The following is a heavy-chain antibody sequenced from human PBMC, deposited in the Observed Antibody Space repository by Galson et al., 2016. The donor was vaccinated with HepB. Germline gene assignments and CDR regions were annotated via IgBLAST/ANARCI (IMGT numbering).Heavy chain of an antibody. CDR3: AKDIYPGGWSKGDGFHY. J-gene: IGHJ4*02. V-gene: IGHV3-43D*03. Sequence: SLRLYCAASGFTFQNYAMHWVRQAPGKGLEWISLITWDGDPTYYANSVKGRFTISRDNSKNSLYLQMSSLRAEDTALYYCAKDIYPGGWSKGDGFHYWGKGTLVTVSS. D-gene: IGHD6-19*01. CDR2: ITWDGDPT. CDR1: GFTFQNYA.